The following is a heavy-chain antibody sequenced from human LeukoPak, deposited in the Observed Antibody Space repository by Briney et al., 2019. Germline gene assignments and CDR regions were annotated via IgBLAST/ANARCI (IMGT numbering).Heavy chain of an antibody. CDR1: GGTFNSSA. Sequence: ASVKVSCKASGGTFNSSAISWVQQAPGQGLEWMGGIIPIFGTANYAQQLQDRVTITTDESTSTAYKELSRLRSDDTGVYYCASGGPFGVGGFDYWGQGTLVTVSS. D-gene: IGHD3-3*01. J-gene: IGHJ4*02. V-gene: IGHV1-69*05. CDR2: IIPIFGTA. CDR3: ASGGPFGVGGFDY.